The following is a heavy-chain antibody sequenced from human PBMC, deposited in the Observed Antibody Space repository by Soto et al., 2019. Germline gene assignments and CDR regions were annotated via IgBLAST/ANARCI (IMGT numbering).Heavy chain of an antibody. J-gene: IGHJ4*02. Sequence: PSETLSLTCDVNGGSFSGYIWTWIRQTPGKGLQWIGQINHSGSAVYNPSLRDRVTISAMSISTAYMELSSLRSEDTAVYYCAREWVGRLPAPWGQGTLVTVSS. V-gene: IGHV4-34*10. D-gene: IGHD6-19*01. CDR1: GGSFSGYI. CDR2: INHSGSA. CDR3: AREWVGRLPAP.